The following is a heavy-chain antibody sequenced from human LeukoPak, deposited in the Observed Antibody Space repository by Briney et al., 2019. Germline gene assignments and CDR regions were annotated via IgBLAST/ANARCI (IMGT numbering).Heavy chain of an antibody. V-gene: IGHV3-21*01. CDR2: ISSSSNYI. J-gene: IGHJ4*02. CDR1: GFTFSSYS. D-gene: IGHD6-13*01. CDR3: ARGRIAAAVFDY. Sequence: GGSLRLSCAASGFTFSSYSMNWVRQAPGKGLEWVSSISSSSNYIYYADSVKGRVTISRDNAKNSLYLQMNSLRAEDTAVYYCARGRIAAAVFDYWGQGTLVTVSS.